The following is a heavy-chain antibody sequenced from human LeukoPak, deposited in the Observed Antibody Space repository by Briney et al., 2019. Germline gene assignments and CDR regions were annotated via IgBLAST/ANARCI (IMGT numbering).Heavy chain of an antibody. CDR1: GLTFDIYT. V-gene: IGHV3-23*01. CDR3: AKRITVSAGYYLDS. Sequence: GGSLRLSCVVSGLTFDIYTMSWVRQAPGKGLEWVSSISAGSEDSYYADSVKGRFTISRDNSKSTLYLQVNSLRADDTALYFCAKRITVSAGYYLDSWGQGTLVTVSS. D-gene: IGHD2-8*01. CDR2: ISAGSEDS. J-gene: IGHJ4*02.